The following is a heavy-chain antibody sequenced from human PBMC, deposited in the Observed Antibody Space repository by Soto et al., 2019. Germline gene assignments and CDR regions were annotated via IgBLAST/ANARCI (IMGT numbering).Heavy chain of an antibody. CDR3: ARVSVATVTTRRGDYYYYYMDV. D-gene: IGHD4-17*01. CDR2: ISSSGSTI. J-gene: IGHJ6*03. V-gene: IGHV3-11*01. CDR1: GFTFSDYY. Sequence: GGSLRLSCAASGFTFSDYYMSWIRQAPGKGLEWVSYISSSGSTIYYADSVKGRFTISRDNAKNSLYLQMNSLRAEDTAVYYCARVSVATVTTRRGDYYYYYMDVWGKGTTVTVSS.